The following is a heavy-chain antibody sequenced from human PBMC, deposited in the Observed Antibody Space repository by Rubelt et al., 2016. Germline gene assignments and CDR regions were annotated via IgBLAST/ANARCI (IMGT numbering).Heavy chain of an antibody. CDR2: IYYSGST. V-gene: IGHV4-59*12. D-gene: IGHD1-1*01. J-gene: IGHJ4*02. CDR3: ARSSPRHFDY. Sequence: IGYIYYSGSTNYNPSLKSRVTISVDTSKNQFSLKLSSVTAADTAAYYCARSSPRHFDYWGQGTLVTVSS.